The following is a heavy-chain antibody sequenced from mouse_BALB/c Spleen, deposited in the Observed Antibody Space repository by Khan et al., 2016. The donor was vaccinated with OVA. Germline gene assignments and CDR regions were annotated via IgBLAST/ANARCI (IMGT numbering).Heavy chain of an antibody. CDR2: ISSGGST. J-gene: IGHJ3*01. Sequence: EVELVESGGGLVKPGGSLKLSCAASGFTFSNYAMSWVRQTPEKRLEWVASISSGGSTYYPDSVKGRFTISRDNDRNILYLKMSSLRSEDTAMYYCARDYWFTYWGQGTLVTVSA. CDR1: GFTFSNYA. V-gene: IGHV5-6-5*01. CDR3: ARDYWFTY.